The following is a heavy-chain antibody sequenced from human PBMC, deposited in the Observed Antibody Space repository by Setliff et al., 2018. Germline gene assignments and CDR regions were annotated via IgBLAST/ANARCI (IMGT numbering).Heavy chain of an antibody. CDR3: ARGHCTTISCFLDH. CDR1: GFTFNKHW. J-gene: IGHJ4*02. CDR2: MNQDSTNK. V-gene: IGHV3-7*03. D-gene: IGHD2-8*01. Sequence: GGSLRLSCTASGFTFNKHWMTWVRQVPGKGLDWVANMNQDSTNKYHVDSVKGRFTISRDNAKNSLYLQLDSLRPDDTAFYYCARGHCTTISCFLDHWGQGIMVTVSS.